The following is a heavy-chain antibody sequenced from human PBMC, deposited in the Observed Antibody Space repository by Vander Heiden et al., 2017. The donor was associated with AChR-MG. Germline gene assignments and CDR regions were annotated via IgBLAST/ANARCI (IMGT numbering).Heavy chain of an antibody. Sequence: QLQLQESGSGLVKPSQTLSLTCAVSGGSISGGGYAWSWIRQPPGKGLELMRDIYDSEKAYYNSNLKSRVTISVDRSRNQFSLNLTSVTAADTAIYYCARGAFPGSVTYNWFGPWGQGTLVIVSS. CDR2: IYDSEKA. D-gene: IGHD2-21*01. CDR3: ARGAFPGSVTYNWFGP. J-gene: IGHJ5*02. CDR1: GGSISGGGYA. V-gene: IGHV4-30-2*01.